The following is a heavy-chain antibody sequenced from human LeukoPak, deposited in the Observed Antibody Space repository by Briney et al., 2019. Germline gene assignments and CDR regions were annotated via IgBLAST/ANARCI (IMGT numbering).Heavy chain of an antibody. D-gene: IGHD6-13*01. CDR1: GFTFSSYA. J-gene: IGHJ4*02. V-gene: IGHV3-23*01. CDR2: ISGSGGST. Sequence: TGGSLRLSCAASGFTFSSYAMSWVRQAPGKGLEWVSAISGSGGSTYYADSVKGRFTISRDNSKNTLYLQMNSLRAEDTAVYYCAKGRGIAAAGTSDYWGQGTLVTVSS. CDR3: AKGRGIAAAGTSDY.